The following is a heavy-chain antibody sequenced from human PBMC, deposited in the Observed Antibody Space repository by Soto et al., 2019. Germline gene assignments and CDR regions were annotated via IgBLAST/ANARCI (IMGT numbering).Heavy chain of an antibody. V-gene: IGHV3-7*01. CDR1: GFTFSSYW. D-gene: IGHD1-7*01. J-gene: IGHJ4*02. CDR3: ARDCHGNWNYAGGFDY. CDR2: IKQDGSEK. Sequence: QPGGSLRLSCAASGFTFSSYWMSWVRQAPGKGLEWVANIKQDGSEKYYVDSVKGRFTISRDNAKNSLYLQMNSLRAEDTAVYYCARDCHGNWNYAGGFDYWGQGTLVTVSS.